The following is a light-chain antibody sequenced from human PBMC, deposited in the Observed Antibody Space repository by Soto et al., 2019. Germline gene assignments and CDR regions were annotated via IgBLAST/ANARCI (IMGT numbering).Light chain of an antibody. J-gene: IGKJ4*01. CDR1: QSISSY. CDR2: DAS. V-gene: IGKV3-11*01. Sequence: EIVLTQSPATLSLSPGERATLSCRASQSISSYLAWYQQKPGQAPRLLIYDASNRATGIQARFSGSGSGAGFTLTICSLDAEEFAVYFCQHRNNWPPGATFGGGTKVEIK. CDR3: QHRNNWPPGAT.